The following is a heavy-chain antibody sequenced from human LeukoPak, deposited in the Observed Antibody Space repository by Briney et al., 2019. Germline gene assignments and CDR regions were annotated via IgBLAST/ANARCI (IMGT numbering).Heavy chain of an antibody. D-gene: IGHD3-10*01. Sequence: SETLSLTCTVSGGFISSSSFYWGWIRQSPGKGLEWIGSIYYSGSTYYNQSLKSRLTISVDTSKNQLSLKLSSVTAADTAVYYCARNVSLVWGRRGWFDPWGQGTLVTVSS. CDR1: GGFISSSSFY. V-gene: IGHV4-39*01. J-gene: IGHJ5*02. CDR3: ARNVSLVWGRRGWFDP. CDR2: IYYSGST.